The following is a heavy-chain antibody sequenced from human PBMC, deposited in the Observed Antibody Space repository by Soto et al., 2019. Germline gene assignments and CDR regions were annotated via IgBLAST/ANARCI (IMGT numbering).Heavy chain of an antibody. CDR3: ARERASGSSPMDV. Sequence: ASVNVSCKSSGYTFTGCYIHWVRQAPGQGLEWMGWINPNSGGTNYAQKFQGRVTMTRDTSISTAYMELSRLRSDDTAVYYCARERASGSSPMDVWGQGTTVTVSS. D-gene: IGHD1-26*01. CDR2: INPNSGGT. V-gene: IGHV1-2*02. CDR1: GYTFTGCY. J-gene: IGHJ6*02.